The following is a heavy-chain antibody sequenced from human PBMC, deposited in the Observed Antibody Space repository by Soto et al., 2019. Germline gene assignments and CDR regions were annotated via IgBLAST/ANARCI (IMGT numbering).Heavy chain of an antibody. D-gene: IGHD6-13*01. CDR1: GFTFSSYG. Sequence: QVQLVESGGGVVQPGRSLRLSCAASGFTFSSYGMHWVRQAPGKGLEWVAVISYDGSNKYYADSVKGRFTISRDNSKNTLYLQMNSLGAEDTAVYYCSRGGSWTYHCGMYVWGQGTTVTVTS. CDR3: SRGGSWTYHCGMYV. J-gene: IGHJ6*02. CDR2: ISYDGSNK. V-gene: IGHV3-30*03.